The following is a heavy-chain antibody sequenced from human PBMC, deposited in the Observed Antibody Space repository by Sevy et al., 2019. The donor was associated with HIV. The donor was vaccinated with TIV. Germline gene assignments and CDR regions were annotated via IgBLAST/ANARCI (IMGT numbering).Heavy chain of an antibody. CDR2: ISGSGTRT. CDR1: GFSFDSYG. Sequence: GGSLRLSCAVSGFSFDSYGMTWVRQAPGKGLEWVSGISGSGTRTYYADSVKGRFIISRDNSKNTLYLQMNSLRIEDTAIYYCAKGGGGHYDPDEIGYYFYYYNMDVWGKGTTVTVSS. J-gene: IGHJ6*03. V-gene: IGHV3-23*01. CDR3: AKGGGGHYDPDEIGYYFYYYNMDV. D-gene: IGHD3-22*01.